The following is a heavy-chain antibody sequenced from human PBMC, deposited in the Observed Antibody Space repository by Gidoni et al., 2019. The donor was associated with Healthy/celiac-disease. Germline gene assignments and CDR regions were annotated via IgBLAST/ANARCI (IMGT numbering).Heavy chain of an antibody. J-gene: IGHJ3*02. CDR3: AREGFTIFGVVIIPTDAFDI. CDR1: GFTFSSYW. D-gene: IGHD3-3*01. CDR2: IKQDGSEK. V-gene: IGHV3-7*03. Sequence: EVQLVESGGGLVQPGGSLRRSCAASGFTFSSYWMSWVRQAPGKGLEWVANIKQDGSEKYYVDSVKGRFTISRDNAKNSLYLQMNSLRAEDTAVYYCAREGFTIFGVVIIPTDAFDIWGQGTMVTVSS.